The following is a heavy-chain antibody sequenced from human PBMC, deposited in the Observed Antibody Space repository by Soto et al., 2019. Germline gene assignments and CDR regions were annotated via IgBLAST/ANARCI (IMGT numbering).Heavy chain of an antibody. Sequence: QVQLVESGGGVVQPGRSLRLSCAASGFTFSSYAMQWVRQAPGKGLEWVAVISYDGSNKYYADSVKGRFTISRDNSKNTLYLQMNSLRAQDMSVYYCARVKEGYIGYEENWFHPWGEGTLVTVSS. CDR1: GFTFSSYA. J-gene: IGHJ5*02. CDR2: ISYDGSNK. CDR3: ARVKEGYIGYEENWFHP. V-gene: IGHV3-30-3*01. D-gene: IGHD5-12*01.